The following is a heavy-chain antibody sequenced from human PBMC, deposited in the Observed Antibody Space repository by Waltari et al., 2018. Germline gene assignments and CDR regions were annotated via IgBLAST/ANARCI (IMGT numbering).Heavy chain of an antibody. Sequence: QVHLVESGGGVVQPGGSLRLSCAASGFTFSTSGLHWVRQAPGEGLEWVAYDGSNEYYADSGKGRFTISRDNSKSTLYLQMNNLRDEDTAVYYCAKGLTFEPPEYYWGQGTLVAVSS. V-gene: IGHV3-30*02. CDR1: GFTFSTSG. D-gene: IGHD3-10*01. CDR2: YDGSNE. J-gene: IGHJ4*02. CDR3: AKGLTFEPPEYY.